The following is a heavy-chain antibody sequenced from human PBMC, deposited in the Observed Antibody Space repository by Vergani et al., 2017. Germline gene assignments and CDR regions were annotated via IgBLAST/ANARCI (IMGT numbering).Heavy chain of an antibody. D-gene: IGHD3-22*01. Sequence: QLQLQESGPGLVKPSETLSLTCTVSGGSISSSSYYWGWLRQPPGKGLEWIGSIYYSGSTYYNPSLKSRVTISVDTSKNQFSLKLSSVTAADTAVYYCARELALAYYYDSSGYYFNYWGQGTLVTVSS. CDR1: GGSISSSSYY. CDR2: IYYSGST. J-gene: IGHJ4*02. CDR3: ARELALAYYYDSSGYYFNY. V-gene: IGHV4-39*07.